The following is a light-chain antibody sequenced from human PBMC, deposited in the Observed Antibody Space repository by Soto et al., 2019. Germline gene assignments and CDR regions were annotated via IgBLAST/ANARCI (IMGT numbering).Light chain of an antibody. CDR3: QQYNSYSKT. CDR2: AAS. V-gene: IGKV1-5*01. J-gene: IGKJ1*01. CDR1: QSIGYW. Sequence: DIQMTQSPSTLSASVGDRVTITCRASQSIGYWLAWYQQKPGKAPNLLIYAASSLETGVPSRFSGSGSGTEFNLSISSLQPDDSASYYCQQYNSYSKTFGQGTKVDIK.